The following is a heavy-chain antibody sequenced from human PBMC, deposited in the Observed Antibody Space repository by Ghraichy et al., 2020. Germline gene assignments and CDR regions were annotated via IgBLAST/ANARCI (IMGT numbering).Heavy chain of an antibody. J-gene: IGHJ4*02. CDR1: GFMFSNYA. CDR3: ARGDTYCSGDCPIDY. CDR2: ISGSGGTT. V-gene: IGHV3-23*01. Sequence: GGSLRLSCAASGFMFSNYAMSWVRQAPGKGLEWVSAISGSGGTTYYADSVKGRFTVSRDKSKNTLYLQMNSLGAEDTAVYYCARGDTYCSGDCPIDYWGQGTLVTVSS. D-gene: IGHD2-21*02.